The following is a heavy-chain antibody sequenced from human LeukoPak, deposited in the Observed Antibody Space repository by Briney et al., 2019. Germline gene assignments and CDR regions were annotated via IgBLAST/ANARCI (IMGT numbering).Heavy chain of an antibody. J-gene: IGHJ4*02. CDR1: GFTVSINY. CDR3: VKGPTITMVRGVIHPFDY. Sequence: PGGSLRLSWAASGFTVSINYMSWVAHAPGRGLEWFVVFFSGGATYYADSVKGRFTISRDNSKNTLYLQMSSLRAEDTAVYYCVKGPTITMVRGVIHPFDYWGQGTLVTVSS. V-gene: IGHV3-53*05. D-gene: IGHD3-10*01. CDR2: FFSGGAT.